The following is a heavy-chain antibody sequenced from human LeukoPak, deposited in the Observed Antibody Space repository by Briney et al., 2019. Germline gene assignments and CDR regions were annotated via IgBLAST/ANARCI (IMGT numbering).Heavy chain of an antibody. V-gene: IGHV4-39*07. CDR3: GRVLMGYYYYYMDV. D-gene: IGHD2/OR15-2a*01. Sequence: SETLSLTCTVSGGSISSSTYYWGWIRQPPGKGLEWIGSIYYSGSTYYNPSLKSRVTISVDTSKNQFSLKLSSVTAADTAVYYCGRVLMGYYYYYMDVWGKGTTVTVSS. CDR1: GGSISSSTYY. J-gene: IGHJ6*03. CDR2: IYYSGST.